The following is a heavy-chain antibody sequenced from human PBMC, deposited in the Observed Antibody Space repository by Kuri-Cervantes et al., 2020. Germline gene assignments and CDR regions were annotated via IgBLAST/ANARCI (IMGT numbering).Heavy chain of an antibody. Sequence: GESLKISCAASGFTFSSYGMHWVRQAPGKGLEWVAVISYDGSNKYYADSVKGRFTISRDNSKNTLYLQMNSLRAEDTAVYYCARVHLGYTFYYYYYMDVWGKGTTVTVSS. CDR2: ISYDGSNK. D-gene: IGHD2-15*01. CDR3: ARVHLGYTFYYYYYMDV. CDR1: GFTFSSYG. J-gene: IGHJ6*03. V-gene: IGHV3-30*03.